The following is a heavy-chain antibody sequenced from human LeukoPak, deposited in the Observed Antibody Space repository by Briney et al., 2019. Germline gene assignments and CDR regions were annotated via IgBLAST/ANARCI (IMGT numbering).Heavy chain of an antibody. CDR3: ARVGRRTHVGSSIAARTQRLGNWFDP. V-gene: IGHV4-34*01. D-gene: IGHD6-6*01. CDR2: INHSGST. CDR1: GGSFSGYY. J-gene: IGHJ5*02. Sequence: SETLSLTCAVYGGSFSGYYWSWIRQPPGKGVEWIGEINHSGSTNYNPSLKSRVTISVDTSKNQFSLKLSSVTAADTAVHYCARVGRRTHVGSSIAARTQRLGNWFDPWGQGTLVTVSS.